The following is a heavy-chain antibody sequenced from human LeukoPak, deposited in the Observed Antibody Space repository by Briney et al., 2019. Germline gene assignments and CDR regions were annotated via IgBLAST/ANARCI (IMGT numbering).Heavy chain of an antibody. CDR3: AGVAVAGNDY. Sequence: APVKVSCKASGYTFTGYYMHWVRQAPGQGLEWMGWINPNSGGTNFAQQFQGRVTMTGDTSISTAYMELSRLRSDDTAVYYCAGVAVAGNDYWGQGTLVTVSS. CDR1: GYTFTGYY. CDR2: INPNSGGT. V-gene: IGHV1-2*02. D-gene: IGHD6-19*01. J-gene: IGHJ4*02.